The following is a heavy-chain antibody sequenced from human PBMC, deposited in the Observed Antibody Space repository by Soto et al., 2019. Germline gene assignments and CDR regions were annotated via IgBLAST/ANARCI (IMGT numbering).Heavy chain of an antibody. CDR3: ARDKAPHCSSTSCYTTAFDI. D-gene: IGHD2-2*02. CDR1: GYTFTSYG. V-gene: IGHV1-18*01. CDR2: ISAYNGNT. J-gene: IGHJ3*02. Sequence: QVQLVQSGAEVKKPGASVKVSCKASGYTFTSYGISWVRQAPGQGLEWMGWISAYNGNTNHAQNLQGRVTMTTDTSTSTAYVELRSLRSDDTAVYYCARDKAPHCSSTSCYTTAFDIWGQGTMVTVSS.